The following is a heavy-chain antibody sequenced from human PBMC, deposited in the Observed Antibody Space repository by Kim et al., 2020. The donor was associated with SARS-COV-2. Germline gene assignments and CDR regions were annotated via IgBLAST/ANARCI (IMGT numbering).Heavy chain of an antibody. D-gene: IGHD2-2*01. J-gene: IGHJ4*02. CDR2: IYYSGST. CDR1: GGSISSYY. Sequence: SETLSLTCTVSGGSISSYYWSWIRQPPGKGLEWIGYIYYSGSTNYNPSLKSRVTISVDTSKNQFSLKLRSVTAADTAVYYCAALGYCSSTSCYPYYFDYWGQGRLVTVSS. CDR3: AALGYCSSTSCYPYYFDY. V-gene: IGHV4-59*13.